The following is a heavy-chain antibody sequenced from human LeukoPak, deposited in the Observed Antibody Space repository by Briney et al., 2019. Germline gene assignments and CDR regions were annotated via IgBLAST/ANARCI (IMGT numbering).Heavy chain of an antibody. V-gene: IGHV3-33*01. D-gene: IGHD3-9*01. J-gene: IGHJ4*02. CDR1: GFTFSSYG. CDR3: ARDAGRYFDWLGY. CDR2: IWYDGSNK. Sequence: GRSLRLSCAASGFTFSSYGMHWVLQAPGKGLEWVAVIWYDGSNKYYADSVKGRFTISRDNSKNTLYLQMNSLRAEDTAVYYCARDAGRYFDWLGYWGQGTLVTVSS.